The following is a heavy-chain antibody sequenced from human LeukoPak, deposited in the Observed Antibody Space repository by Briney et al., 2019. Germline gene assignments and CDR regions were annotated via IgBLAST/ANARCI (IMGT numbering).Heavy chain of an antibody. CDR3: ATKSPDLTGYYYYGMDV. CDR1: GGTFSSYA. Sequence: ASVKVSCKASGGTFSSYAISWVRQAPGQGLEWMGRIIPILGIANYAQKFQGRVTITADKSTSTAYMELSSLRSEDTAVYYCATKSPDLTGYYYYGMDVWGQGTTVTVSS. V-gene: IGHV1-69*04. CDR2: IIPILGIA. J-gene: IGHJ6*02. D-gene: IGHD3-9*01.